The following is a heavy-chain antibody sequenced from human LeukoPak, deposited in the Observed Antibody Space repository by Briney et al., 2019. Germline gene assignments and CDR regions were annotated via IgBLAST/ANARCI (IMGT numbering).Heavy chain of an antibody. D-gene: IGHD3-10*01. J-gene: IGHJ6*03. CDR3: ARVVRGVYYYYYMDV. Sequence: ASVKVSCKASGYTFTSYGISWVRQAPGQGLEWMGWISAYNGNTNYAQKLQGRVTMTTDTSTSTAYMELRSLRSDDTAVYYCARVVRGVYYYYYMDVWGKGTTVTVSS. CDR1: GYTFTSYG. CDR2: ISAYNGNT. V-gene: IGHV1-18*01.